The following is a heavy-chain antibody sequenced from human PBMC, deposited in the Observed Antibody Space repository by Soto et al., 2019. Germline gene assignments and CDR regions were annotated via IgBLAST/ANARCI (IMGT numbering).Heavy chain of an antibody. CDR1: GGSISSSSYF. Sequence: SETLSLTCTVSGGSISSSSYFWTWIRQPPGKGLEWIGSIYYSRTTYYNPSLHSRVTISVDTSKNQFSLKLSSVTAADTAVYYCARGWGRIFDYWGQGTLVTVSS. CDR2: IYYSRTT. CDR3: ARGWGRIFDY. J-gene: IGHJ4*02. D-gene: IGHD7-27*01. V-gene: IGHV4-39*07.